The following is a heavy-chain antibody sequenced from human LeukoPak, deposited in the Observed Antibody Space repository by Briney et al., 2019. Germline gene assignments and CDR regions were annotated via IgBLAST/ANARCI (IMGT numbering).Heavy chain of an antibody. D-gene: IGHD2-2*01. CDR2: IYYSGST. V-gene: IGHV4-39*01. J-gene: IGHJ4*02. CDR3: ARHRGSYCSTTTCPPYY. Sequence: SETLSLTCTVSGGSISSSNYYWGWIRQPPGKGLEWIGSIYYSGSTYYNPSLKSRVTISVDTSKNQFSLNLSSVTAADTAVYYCARHRGSYCSTTTCPPYYWGQGTLVTVSS. CDR1: GGSISSSNYY.